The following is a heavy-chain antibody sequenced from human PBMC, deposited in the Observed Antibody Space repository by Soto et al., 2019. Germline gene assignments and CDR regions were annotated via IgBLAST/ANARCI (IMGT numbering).Heavy chain of an antibody. CDR1: GYTFTSYG. Sequence: QVQLVQSGAEVKKPGASVKVSCKASGYTFTSYGISWVRQAPGQGLEWMGWISAYNGNTNYAQKLQGRVTMTKDTSKSTAYMELRSLRSDDTAVYYCARDLWGFYYYGSWSRNDYFDYWGQGTLVTVSS. D-gene: IGHD3-10*01. CDR3: ARDLWGFYYYGSWSRNDYFDY. CDR2: ISAYNGNT. V-gene: IGHV1-18*01. J-gene: IGHJ4*02.